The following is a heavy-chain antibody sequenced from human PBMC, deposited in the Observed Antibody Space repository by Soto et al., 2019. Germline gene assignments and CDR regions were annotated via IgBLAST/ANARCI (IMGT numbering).Heavy chain of an antibody. CDR3: ARDGVDTAMVLYYYYGMDV. Sequence: EVQLVESGGGLVQPGGSLRLSCAASGFTFSSYWMSWVRQAPGKGLEWVANIKQDGSEKYYVDSVKGRFTISRDNAKNSLYLQMNSLTAEDTVVYYCARDGVDTAMVLYYYYGMDVWGQGTTVTVSS. CDR1: GFTFSSYW. D-gene: IGHD5-18*01. J-gene: IGHJ6*02. CDR2: IKQDGSEK. V-gene: IGHV3-7*03.